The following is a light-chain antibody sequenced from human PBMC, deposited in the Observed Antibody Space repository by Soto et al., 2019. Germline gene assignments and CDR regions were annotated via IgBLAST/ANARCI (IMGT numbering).Light chain of an antibody. V-gene: IGKV1-17*01. J-gene: IGKJ1*01. CDR3: QQYNDYSWT. CDR2: AAS. CDR1: QGIRSG. Sequence: DILMTQSPSSLSASVGDRVTITCRASQGIRSGLGWYQQKPGKAPKRLIDAASSLQSGVPSRFSGSGSGTDFTLTISSLQPEDFAIYYCQQYNDYSWTFGQGTKVDIK.